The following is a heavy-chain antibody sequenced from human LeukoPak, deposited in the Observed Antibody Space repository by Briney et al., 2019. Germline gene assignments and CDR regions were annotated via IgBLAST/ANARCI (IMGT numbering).Heavy chain of an antibody. CDR2: IYYRGST. Sequence: SETLSLTCPGSGGSLSSSSYYWGWIRQPPGKGLEWVGSIYYRGSTYYNPSLKSRVTISVDTSKNQFSLKLSSVTAADTAVYYCARQDIVVVPAAIIGGFWFDPWGQGTLVTVSS. D-gene: IGHD2-2*02. CDR1: GGSLSSSSYY. J-gene: IGHJ5*02. V-gene: IGHV4-39*01. CDR3: ARQDIVVVPAAIIGGFWFDP.